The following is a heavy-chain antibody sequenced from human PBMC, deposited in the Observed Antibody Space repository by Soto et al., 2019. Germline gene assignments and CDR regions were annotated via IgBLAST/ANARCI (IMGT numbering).Heavy chain of an antibody. J-gene: IGHJ6*02. CDR1: GFTFSSYG. V-gene: IGHV3-33*01. CDR3: ARDGDSSSKAPGGMDV. Sequence: QVQLVESGGGVVQPGRSLRLSCAASGFTFSSYGMHWVRQAPGKGLEWVAVIWYDGSNKYYADSVKGRFTISRDNSKKTLYLQMNSLRAEDTAVYYCARDGDSSSKAPGGMDVWGQGTTVTVSS. CDR2: IWYDGSNK. D-gene: IGHD6-13*01.